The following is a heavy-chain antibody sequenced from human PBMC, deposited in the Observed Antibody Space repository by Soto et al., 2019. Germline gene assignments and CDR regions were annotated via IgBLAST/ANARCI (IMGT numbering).Heavy chain of an antibody. CDR3: SGRPLGYCSGGSCYSDAHAFDI. CDR1: GGSISSYY. J-gene: IGHJ3*02. CDR2: IYYSGST. D-gene: IGHD2-15*01. Sequence: PSETLSLTCTVSGGSISSYYWSWIRQPPGKGLEWIGYIYYSGSTNYNPSIKSRVTISVDTSKNQFSLKLSSVTAADTAVYYCSGRPLGYCSGGSCYSDAHAFDIWGQGTMVTVSS. V-gene: IGHV4-59*01.